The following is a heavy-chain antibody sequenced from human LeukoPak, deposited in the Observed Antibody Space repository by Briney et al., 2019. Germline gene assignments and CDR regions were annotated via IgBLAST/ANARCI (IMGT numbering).Heavy chain of an antibody. CDR1: GGTFSSYA. V-gene: IGHV1-69*05. D-gene: IGHD3-10*01. J-gene: IGHJ5*02. CDR2: IIPIFGTA. Sequence: SVKVSCKASGGTFSSYAISWVRQAPGQGPEWMGGIIPIFGTANYAQKFQGRVTITTDESTSTAYMELSSLRSEDTAVYYCARGSHYGSGSYWRGFDPWGQGTLVTVSS. CDR3: ARGSHYGSGSYWRGFDP.